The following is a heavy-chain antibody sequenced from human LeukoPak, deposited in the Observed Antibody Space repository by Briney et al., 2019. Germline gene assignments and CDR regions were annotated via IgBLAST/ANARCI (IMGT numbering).Heavy chain of an antibody. CDR1: GFTFTNYA. V-gene: IGHV3-23*01. CDR3: ARRPRDTSGYYLGAFHD. D-gene: IGHD3-22*01. CDR2: IGASGADT. J-gene: IGHJ3*01. Sequence: GGSLRLSCAASGFTFTNYAMTWVRQAPGKGLEWVSVIGASGADTYYSDSVKGRFTVSRDNSQNTLFLHMSSLRAEDTAVYFCARRPRDTSGYYLGAFHDWGQGTTVTVSS.